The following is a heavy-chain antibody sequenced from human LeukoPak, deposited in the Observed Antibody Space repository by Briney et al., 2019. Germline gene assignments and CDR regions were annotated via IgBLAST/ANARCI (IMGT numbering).Heavy chain of an antibody. CDR1: GFTFSSYS. V-gene: IGHV3-21*01. D-gene: IGHD6-19*01. Sequence: PGGSLRLSCAASGFTFSSYSMNWVRQAPGKGLEWVSSISSSSSYIYYADSVKGRFTISRDNAKNSLYLRMNSLRAEDTAVYYCTRDPPSSGWSFDYWGQGTLVTVSS. CDR2: ISSSSSYI. CDR3: TRDPPSSGWSFDY. J-gene: IGHJ4*02.